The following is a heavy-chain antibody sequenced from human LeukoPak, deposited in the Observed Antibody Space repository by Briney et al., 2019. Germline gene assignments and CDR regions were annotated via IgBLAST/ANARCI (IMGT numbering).Heavy chain of an antibody. J-gene: IGHJ3*02. Sequence: PGGSLRLSCAASGFTFSSYSMHWVRQAPGKGLEWVSSISSGSSYIYYADSVKGRFTISRDNAKNSLYLQMNSLRAEDTAVYYCARDNRGIGDAFDIWGQGTLVTVSS. CDR1: GFTFSSYS. CDR2: ISSGSSYI. D-gene: IGHD3-10*01. V-gene: IGHV3-21*01. CDR3: ARDNRGIGDAFDI.